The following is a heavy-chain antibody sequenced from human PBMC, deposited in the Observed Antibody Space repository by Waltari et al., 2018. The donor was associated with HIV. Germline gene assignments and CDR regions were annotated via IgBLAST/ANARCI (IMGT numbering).Heavy chain of an antibody. D-gene: IGHD3-22*01. Sequence: QLQLQESGPGLVKPSETLSLTCTVSGGSISSSSYYCGGIRQPPGKGLEWIGSIYYSGSTYYNPSLKSRVTISVDTSKNQFSLKLSSVTAADTAVYYCARAGSGYPIDYWGQGTLVTVSS. CDR1: GGSISSSSYY. J-gene: IGHJ4*02. V-gene: IGHV4-39*01. CDR2: IYYSGST. CDR3: ARAGSGYPIDY.